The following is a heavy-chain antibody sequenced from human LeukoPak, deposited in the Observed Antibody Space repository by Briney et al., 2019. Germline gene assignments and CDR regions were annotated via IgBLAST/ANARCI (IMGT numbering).Heavy chain of an antibody. J-gene: IGHJ4*02. Sequence: GGSLRLSCAASGFTFSGFEMNWVRQAPGKGLEWVSVIYSGGSTYYADSVKGRFTISRDNSKNTLYLQMNSLRAEDTAVYYCARSDSSGYYPNYWGQGTLVTVSS. CDR2: IYSGGST. V-gene: IGHV3-66*02. CDR3: ARSDSSGYYPNY. D-gene: IGHD3-22*01. CDR1: GFTFSGFE.